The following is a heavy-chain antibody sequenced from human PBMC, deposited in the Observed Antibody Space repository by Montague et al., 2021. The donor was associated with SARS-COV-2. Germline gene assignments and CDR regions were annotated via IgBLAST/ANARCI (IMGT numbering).Heavy chain of an antibody. J-gene: IGHJ3*02. D-gene: IGHD1-26*01. CDR1: GFSLSTSGMC. V-gene: IGHV2-70*01. CDR3: ARIWGATRGDAFDI. CDR2: IDWDDDK. Sequence: PALVKPTQTLTLTCTFSGFSLSTSGMCVSWIRQPPGKALEWLALIDWDDDKYYSTSLKTRITISKDTSKNQVVLTATNMDPVDTATYYCARIWGATRGDAFDIWGQGTMVTVSS.